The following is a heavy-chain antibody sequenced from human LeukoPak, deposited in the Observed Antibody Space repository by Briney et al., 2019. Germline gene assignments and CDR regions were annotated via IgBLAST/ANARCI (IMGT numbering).Heavy chain of an antibody. V-gene: IGHV3-7*01. D-gene: IGHD3-3*01. CDR1: GFTFTNYW. CDR2: IKQDGSEK. Sequence: GGSLRLSCAASGFTFTNYWMSWVRQAPGKGLEWVAHIKQDGSEKYHVDSVKGRFTISRDNAKSSLYLQMNSLRAEDTAVYYCARGGGDFWSAYYSGYYFDYWGQGTLVTVSS. J-gene: IGHJ4*02. CDR3: ARGGGDFWSAYYSGYYFDY.